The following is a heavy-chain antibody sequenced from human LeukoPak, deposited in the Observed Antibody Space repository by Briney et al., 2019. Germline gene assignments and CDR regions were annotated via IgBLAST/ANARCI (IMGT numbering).Heavy chain of an antibody. CDR2: IGPSGAKT. D-gene: IGHD6-19*01. V-gene: IGHV3-23*01. CDR3: ATRSLNSSGWDSQYYFDY. J-gene: IGHJ4*02. CDR1: GFTFSTYA. Sequence: GGSLRLSCAASGFTFSTYAMTWVRQAPGKGLDWVSAIGPSGAKTYYADSVKGRFTISRDNSKNTLYLQMNSLRAEDTAVYYSATRSLNSSGWDSQYYFDYWGQGTLVTVSS.